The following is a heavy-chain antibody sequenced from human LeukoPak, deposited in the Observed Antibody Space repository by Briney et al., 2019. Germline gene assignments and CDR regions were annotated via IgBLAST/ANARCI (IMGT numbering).Heavy chain of an antibody. Sequence: GESLKISCKGSGYSFTSYWISWVRQMPGKGLGWMGRIDPSDSYTNYSPSFQGHVTISADKSISTAYLQWSSLKASDTAMYYCARSRFVRVTVGLINYYYGMDVWGKGTTVTVSS. CDR3: ARSRFVRVTVGLINYYYGMDV. D-gene: IGHD3-10*01. V-gene: IGHV5-10-1*01. J-gene: IGHJ6*04. CDR2: IDPSDSYT. CDR1: GYSFTSYW.